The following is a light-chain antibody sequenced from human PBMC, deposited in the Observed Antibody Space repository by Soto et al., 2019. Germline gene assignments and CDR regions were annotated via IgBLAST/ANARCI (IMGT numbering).Light chain of an antibody. CDR2: EVT. CDR3: SLYAASNNFYFT. V-gene: IGLV2-8*01. Sequence: QCVLNQLPSASGVAVGSGSISYTGTSSDVGGYNYVSWYQQYPGRAPKLMIYEVTKRPSGVPDRFSGSKSGNTASLTVSGLQAEDEADYYCSLYAASNNFYFTFVGGSKVPVL. J-gene: IGLJ3*02. CDR1: SSDVGGYNY.